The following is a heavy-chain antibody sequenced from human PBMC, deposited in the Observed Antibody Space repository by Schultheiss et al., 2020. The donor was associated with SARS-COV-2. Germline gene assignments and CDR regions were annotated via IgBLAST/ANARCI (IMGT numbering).Heavy chain of an antibody. CDR3: ARGVRVDGDYGGDAFDI. CDR1: GGSFSGYY. J-gene: IGHJ3*02. V-gene: IGHV4-34*01. CDR2: INHSGST. D-gene: IGHD4-23*01. Sequence: SQTLSLTCAVCGGSFSGYYWSWIRQPPGKGLEWIGEINHSGSTNYNPSLKSRVTISVDTSKNQFSLKLSSVTAADTAVYYCARGVRVDGDYGGDAFDIWGQGTMVTVSS.